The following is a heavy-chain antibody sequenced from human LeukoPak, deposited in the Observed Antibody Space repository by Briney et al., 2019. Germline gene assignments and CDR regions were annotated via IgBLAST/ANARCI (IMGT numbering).Heavy chain of an antibody. CDR3: GRESHYDSSGSVGY. J-gene: IGHJ4*02. Sequence: GGSLRLSCAASGFTFSSYGMHWVRQDPGKGLEWGAVIRYDGSNKYYADSVKCRFAISRDNSKNTLYLQMNSLGAEDTAVYYCGRESHYDSSGSVGYWGQGTLVTVSS. CDR2: IRYDGSNK. CDR1: GFTFSSYG. D-gene: IGHD3-22*01. V-gene: IGHV3-33*01.